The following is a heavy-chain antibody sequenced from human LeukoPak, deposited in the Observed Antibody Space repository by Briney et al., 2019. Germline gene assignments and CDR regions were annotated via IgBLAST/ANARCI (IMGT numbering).Heavy chain of an antibody. CDR2: VSYGGNT. V-gene: IGHV4-59*01. CDR1: GVSRSSDY. D-gene: IGHD1-26*01. CDR3: ARGLQWDLQAFDI. Sequence: PSETLSLTCTVSGVSRSSDYWSWIRQPPGKGLEWIGYVSYGGNTIYNPSLKSRVTISVDTSKNQFSLKLSSVTAADTAVYYCARGLQWDLQAFDIWGQGTMVTVSS. J-gene: IGHJ3*02.